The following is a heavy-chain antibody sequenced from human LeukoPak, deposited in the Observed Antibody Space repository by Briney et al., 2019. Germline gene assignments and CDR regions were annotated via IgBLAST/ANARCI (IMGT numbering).Heavy chain of an antibody. CDR1: GFTFSSYS. Sequence: GGSLRLSCAASGFTFSSYSMNWVRQAPGKGLEWVSSISSSSSSYIYYADSVKGRFTISRDNAKNSLYLQMNSLRAEDTAVYYCARGYSSSWYFDYWGQGTLVTVSS. CDR2: ISSSSSSYI. V-gene: IGHV3-21*01. D-gene: IGHD6-13*01. J-gene: IGHJ4*02. CDR3: ARGYSSSWYFDY.